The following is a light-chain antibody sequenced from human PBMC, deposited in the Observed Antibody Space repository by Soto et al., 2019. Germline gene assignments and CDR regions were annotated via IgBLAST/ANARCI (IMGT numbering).Light chain of an antibody. CDR2: EVS. J-gene: IGLJ1*01. CDR3: TSYAGTYRFFYV. V-gene: IGLV2-8*01. CDR1: SSDVGAYNY. Sequence: QSVLTQPPSASGSPGQSVTISCTGTSSDVGAYNYVSWYQQLPGKAPKLIIYEVSRRPSGVPDRFSGSKSGNTASLTVSGLQAEDEADYYCTSYAGTYRFFYVSGTGTKLTVL.